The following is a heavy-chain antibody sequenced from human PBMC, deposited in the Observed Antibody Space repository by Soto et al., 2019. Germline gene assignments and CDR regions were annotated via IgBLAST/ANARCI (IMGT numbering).Heavy chain of an antibody. V-gene: IGHV4-30-4*01. Sequence: PSETLSLTCTVSGGSFSSGDYYWSWIRQPPGKGLEWIGYIYYSGSTYYNPSLKSRVTISVDTSKNQFSLKLSSVTAADTAVYYCARRDYYGSGSFEFDYWGQGTLVTVSS. J-gene: IGHJ4*02. CDR1: GGSFSSGDYY. CDR2: IYYSGST. CDR3: ARRDYYGSGSFEFDY. D-gene: IGHD3-10*01.